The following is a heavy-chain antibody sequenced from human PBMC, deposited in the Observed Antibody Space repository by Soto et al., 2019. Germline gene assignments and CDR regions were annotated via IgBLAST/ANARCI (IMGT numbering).Heavy chain of an antibody. J-gene: IGHJ5*02. CDR3: AREGYTDNWFDP. CDR1: GGSISSYY. D-gene: IGHD5-12*01. V-gene: IGHV4-59*01. Sequence: PSETLSLTCTVSGGSISSYYWSWIRQPPGKGLEWIGYIYNSGSTNYNPSLKGRVTISVDTSKNQFSLKLSSVTAADTAVYYCAREGYTDNWFDPWGQGTRVT. CDR2: IYNSGST.